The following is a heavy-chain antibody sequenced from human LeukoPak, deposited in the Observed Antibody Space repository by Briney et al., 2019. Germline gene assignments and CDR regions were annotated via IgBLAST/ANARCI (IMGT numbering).Heavy chain of an antibody. D-gene: IGHD1-7*01. Sequence: ASVKVSCKASGYTFTSYDINWVLQATGQGLEWMGWMNPNSGNTGYAQKFQGRVTMTRNTSISTAYMELSSLRSEDTAVYYCARDRTGTTSYYYMDVWGKGTTVTVSS. V-gene: IGHV1-8*01. CDR3: ARDRTGTTSYYYMDV. CDR2: MNPNSGNT. J-gene: IGHJ6*03. CDR1: GYTFTSYD.